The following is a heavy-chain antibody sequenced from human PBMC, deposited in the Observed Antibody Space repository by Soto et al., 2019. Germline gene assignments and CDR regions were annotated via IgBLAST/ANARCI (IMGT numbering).Heavy chain of an antibody. Sequence: SVKVSCKASGGTFSSYAISWVRQAPGQGLEWMGGIIPIFGTANYAQKFQGRVTITADESTSTAYMELSSLRSEDTAVYYCARVDPAYYGGWYGNYFDYWGQGTLVTVSS. CDR3: ARVDPAYYGGWYGNYFDY. CDR2: IIPIFGTA. D-gene: IGHD6-19*01. J-gene: IGHJ4*02. CDR1: GGTFSSYA. V-gene: IGHV1-69*13.